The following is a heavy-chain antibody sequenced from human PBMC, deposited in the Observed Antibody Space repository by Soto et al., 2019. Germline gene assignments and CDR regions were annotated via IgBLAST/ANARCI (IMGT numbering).Heavy chain of an antibody. V-gene: IGHV5-51*01. CDR3: ARHNGDYDILTGSRQYYYYGMGV. CDR1: GYSFTSYW. J-gene: IGHJ6*02. CDR2: IYPGDSDT. D-gene: IGHD3-9*01. Sequence: GESLKISCKGSGYSFTSYWIGWVRQMPGKGLEWMGIIYPGDSDTRYSPSFQGQVTISADKSISTAYLQWSSLKASDTAMYYCARHNGDYDILTGSRQYYYYGMGVWGQGTTVTVSS.